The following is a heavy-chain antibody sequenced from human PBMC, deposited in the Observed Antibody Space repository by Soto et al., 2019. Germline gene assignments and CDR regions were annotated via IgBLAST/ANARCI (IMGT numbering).Heavy chain of an antibody. D-gene: IGHD5-12*01. CDR2: INHSGST. J-gene: IGHJ5*02. CDR3: ARGKRGYTSRWFDP. Sequence: SETLSLTCAVYGGSFSGYYWSWIRQPPGKGLEWIGEINHSGSTNYNPSLKSRVTISVDTSKNQFYLKLRSVTAADTAVYYCARGKRGYTSRWFDPWGQGTLVTVSS. CDR1: GGSFSGYY. V-gene: IGHV4-34*01.